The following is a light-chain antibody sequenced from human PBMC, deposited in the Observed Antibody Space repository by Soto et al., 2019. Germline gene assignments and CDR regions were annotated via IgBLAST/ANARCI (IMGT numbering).Light chain of an antibody. CDR1: QSVISY. J-gene: IGKJ3*01. CDR3: ARASHCLS. CDR2: DAS. Sequence: ESVLTQSPATLSLSPGERATLSCRASQSVISYLAWYQQKPGQAPRLLIYDASNRATGIPARFSGSGSGTEFTLTISSLVTQDSAFDYGARASHCLSFG. V-gene: IGKV3-11*01.